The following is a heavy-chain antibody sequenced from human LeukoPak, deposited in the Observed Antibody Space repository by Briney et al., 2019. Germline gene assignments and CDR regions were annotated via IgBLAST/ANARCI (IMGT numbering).Heavy chain of an antibody. Sequence: SETLSLTCTVSGGSISSSSYYWGWIRQPPGKGLEWIGSIYYSGSTYYNSSLKSRVTLSVDTSKNQFSLKLSSVTAADTAVYYCARHLGSSSGRAYYYYMDVWGKGTTVTVSS. J-gene: IGHJ6*03. V-gene: IGHV4-39*01. CDR2: IYYSGST. D-gene: IGHD6-6*01. CDR3: ARHLGSSSGRAYYYYMDV. CDR1: GGSISSSSYY.